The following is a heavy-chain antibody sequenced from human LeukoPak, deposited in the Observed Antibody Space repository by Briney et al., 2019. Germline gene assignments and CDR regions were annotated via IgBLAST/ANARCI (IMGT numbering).Heavy chain of an antibody. Sequence: GGSLRLSCAASGFTFSSYSMNWVRQAPGKGLEWVSSISSSSSYIYYADSVKGRFTISRDNAKNSLYLQMNSLRAEDTALYYCARWGAAAGLDYWGQGTLVTVSS. J-gene: IGHJ4*02. CDR2: ISSSSSYI. CDR1: GFTFSSYS. V-gene: IGHV3-21*01. D-gene: IGHD6-13*01. CDR3: ARWGAAAGLDY.